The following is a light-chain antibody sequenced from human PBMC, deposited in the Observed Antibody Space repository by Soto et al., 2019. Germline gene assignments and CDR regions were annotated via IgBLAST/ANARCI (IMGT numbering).Light chain of an antibody. J-gene: IGKJ4*01. CDR3: QQYNNWPLT. V-gene: IGKV3-15*01. Sequence: EIVMTQSPATLSVSPGERATLSCRASQSVSFNLAWYQQRPGLAPRLLIYAASTRATGTPARFSGSGSGTEFTLTIGSLQSEDFAVYYCQQYNNWPLTFGGGTKVEIK. CDR2: AAS. CDR1: QSVSFN.